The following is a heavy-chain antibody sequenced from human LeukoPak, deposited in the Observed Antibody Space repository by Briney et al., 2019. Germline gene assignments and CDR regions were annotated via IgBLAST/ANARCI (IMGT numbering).Heavy chain of an antibody. V-gene: IGHV3-15*01. J-gene: IGHJ3*02. CDR1: GFTSSNAW. Sequence: KPGGSLRLSCAVSGFTSSNAWMSWVRQAPGKGLEWVDRIKSKTDGGTRDYAAPVKGRFTISRDDSKNTLYLQMNSLKTEDTAVYYCTTFDYAAFLIWGQGTMVTVSS. CDR3: TTFDYAAFLI. D-gene: IGHD4/OR15-4a*01. CDR2: IKSKTDGGTR.